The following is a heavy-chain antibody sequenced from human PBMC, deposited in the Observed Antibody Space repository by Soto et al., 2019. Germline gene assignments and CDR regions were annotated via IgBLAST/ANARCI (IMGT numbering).Heavy chain of an antibody. Sequence: SVTVSCTASGCTFSSYTISWVRQAPGQGLEWMGRIIPILGIANYAQKFQGRVTITADKPTSTAYMELSSLRSEDTAVYYCARFLMSGYCSGGSCYYFDYWGQGTLVTVSS. J-gene: IGHJ4*02. CDR3: ARFLMSGYCSGGSCYYFDY. V-gene: IGHV1-69*02. D-gene: IGHD2-15*01. CDR2: IIPILGIA. CDR1: GCTFSSYT.